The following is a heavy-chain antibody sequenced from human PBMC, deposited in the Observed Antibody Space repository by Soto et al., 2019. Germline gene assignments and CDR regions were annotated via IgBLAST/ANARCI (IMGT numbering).Heavy chain of an antibody. J-gene: IGHJ6*02. CDR3: ARYCRTRSCFRYPYYYGMDV. Sequence: GGSLRLSCAASGFTFNDYYMSWIRQAPGKGLEWVSYISSSGSPIYYADSVRGRFTISRDNAKNSLYLQMNSLRAEDTAVYYCARYCRTRSCFRYPYYYGMDVWGQGTTVTVSS. CDR2: ISSSGSPI. CDR1: GFTFNDYY. V-gene: IGHV3-11*01. D-gene: IGHD2-2*01.